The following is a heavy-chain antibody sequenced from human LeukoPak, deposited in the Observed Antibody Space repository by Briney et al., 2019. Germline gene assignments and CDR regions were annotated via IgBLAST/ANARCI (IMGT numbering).Heavy chain of an antibody. CDR3: AKAIAEYFQH. V-gene: IGHV3-23*01. CDR1: GFTFSSYA. Sequence: GASLRLSCAASGFTFSSYAMSWVRQAPGKGLEWVSAISGSGGSTYYADSVKGRFTISRDNSKNPLYLQMNSLRAEDTAVYYCAKAIAEYFQHWGQGTLVTVSS. J-gene: IGHJ1*01. CDR2: ISGSGGST.